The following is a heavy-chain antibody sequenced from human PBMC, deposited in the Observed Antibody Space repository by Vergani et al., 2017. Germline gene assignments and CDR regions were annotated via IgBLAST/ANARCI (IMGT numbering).Heavy chain of an antibody. CDR2: TYPGASDT. J-gene: IGHJ3*02. V-gene: IGHV5-51*01. Sequence: EVQLVQSGEEVKKPGGSRKISGRGSGYSFTGYGIGWVRQMPGKGLDWMGTTYPGASDTRYSPSFQGQVTISADKSISTAYLQWSSLKASDTAMYYCARGQWLDGDAFDIWGQGTMVTVSS. CDR1: GYSFTGYG. D-gene: IGHD6-19*01. CDR3: ARGQWLDGDAFDI.